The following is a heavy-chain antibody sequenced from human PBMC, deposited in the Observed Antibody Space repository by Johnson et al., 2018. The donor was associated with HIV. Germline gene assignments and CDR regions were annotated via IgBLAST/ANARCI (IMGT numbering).Heavy chain of an antibody. Sequence: VQLVESGGGVVQPGRSLRLSCAASGFTFSSYAMHWVRQAPGKGLEWVAVISYDGSNKYYADAVKGRFTISRDNSKNTLYLQMNSLRAEDTAVYYCAKAMGGWLLAHAFDIWGQGTMVTISS. CDR1: GFTFSSYA. J-gene: IGHJ3*02. CDR3: AKAMGGWLLAHAFDI. CDR2: ISYDGSNK. V-gene: IGHV3-30*04. D-gene: IGHD3-22*01.